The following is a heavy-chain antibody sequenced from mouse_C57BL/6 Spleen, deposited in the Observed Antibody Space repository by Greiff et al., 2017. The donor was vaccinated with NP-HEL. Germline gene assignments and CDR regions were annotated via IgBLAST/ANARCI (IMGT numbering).Heavy chain of an antibody. Sequence: QVQLKQSGAELVKPGASVKISCKASGYAFSSYWMNWVKQRPGKGLEWIGQIYPGDGDTNYNGKFKGKATLTADKSSSTAYMQLSSLTSEDSAVYFCARSSYDYPFAYWGQGTLVTVSA. CDR1: GYAFSSYW. D-gene: IGHD2-4*01. CDR2: IYPGDGDT. J-gene: IGHJ3*01. CDR3: ARSSYDYPFAY. V-gene: IGHV1-80*01.